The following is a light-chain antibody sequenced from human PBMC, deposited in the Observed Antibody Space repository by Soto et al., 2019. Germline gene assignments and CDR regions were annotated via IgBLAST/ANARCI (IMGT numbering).Light chain of an antibody. CDR1: QTISSW. J-gene: IGKJ1*01. V-gene: IGKV1-5*03. Sequence: DIQMTQSPSTLSGPVGDRVTITCRASQTISSWLAWYQQKPGKAPKLLIYKASTLKSGVPSRFSGSGSGTEFTLTISSLQPDDFATYYCLCYITYPWTFGQGTKVDIK. CDR3: LCYITYPWT. CDR2: KAS.